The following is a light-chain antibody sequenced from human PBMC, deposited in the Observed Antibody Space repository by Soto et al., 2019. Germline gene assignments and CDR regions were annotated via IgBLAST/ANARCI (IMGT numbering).Light chain of an antibody. CDR3: QQADSFPLS. V-gene: IGKV1-12*01. CDR2: AAS. CDR1: QSIYKW. Sequence: DIQMTQSPSSVSASIGDRVTISCRASQSIYKWLVWYQQKPGKAPKLLIYAASSLQSGVPSRFSGRGYGTDFTLTISSLQPEDFATYYCQQADSFPLSVGGGTKVES. J-gene: IGKJ4*01.